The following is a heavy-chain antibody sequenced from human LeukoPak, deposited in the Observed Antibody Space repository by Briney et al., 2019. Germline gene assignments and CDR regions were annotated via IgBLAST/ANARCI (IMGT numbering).Heavy chain of an antibody. CDR2: INHSGST. Sequence: PSETLSLTCAVYGGSFSGYYWSWIRQPPGKGLEWIGEINHSGSTNYNPSLKSRVTISVDTSKNQFSLKLSSVTAADTAVYYCARGRRPRYCGSTSCRTGAFDIWGQGTMVTVSS. V-gene: IGHV4-34*01. J-gene: IGHJ3*02. D-gene: IGHD2-2*01. CDR3: ARGRRPRYCGSTSCRTGAFDI. CDR1: GGSFSGYY.